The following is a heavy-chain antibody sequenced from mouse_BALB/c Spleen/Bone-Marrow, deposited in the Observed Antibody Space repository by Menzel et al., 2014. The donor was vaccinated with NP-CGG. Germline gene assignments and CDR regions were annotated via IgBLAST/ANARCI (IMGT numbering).Heavy chain of an antibody. CDR3: ARREWLYDGWLAY. J-gene: IGHJ3*01. Sequence: EVQLQESGPDLVKPSQSLSLTCTVTGYSITSGYSWHWIRQFPGNKLEWMGYISYSGSTSYNPSLKSRISITRDTSKNQFFLQLNSVTSEDTATYYCARREWLYDGWLAYWGQGTLVPVSA. CDR2: ISYSGST. V-gene: IGHV3-1*02. D-gene: IGHD2-3*01. CDR1: GYSITSGYS.